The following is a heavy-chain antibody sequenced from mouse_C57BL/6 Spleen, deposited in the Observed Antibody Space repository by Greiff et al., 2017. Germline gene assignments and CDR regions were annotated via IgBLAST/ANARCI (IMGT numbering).Heavy chain of an antibody. Sequence: VQLQQSGAELARPGASVKPSCKASGYTFTSYGISWVKQRTGQGLEWIGEIYPRSGNTYYNEKFKGKATLTADKSSSTAYMELRSLTSEDSAVYFCASNDGSYWGQGTLVTVSA. CDR1: GYTFTSYG. D-gene: IGHD2-12*01. V-gene: IGHV1-81*01. CDR2: IYPRSGNT. CDR3: ASNDGSY. J-gene: IGHJ3*01.